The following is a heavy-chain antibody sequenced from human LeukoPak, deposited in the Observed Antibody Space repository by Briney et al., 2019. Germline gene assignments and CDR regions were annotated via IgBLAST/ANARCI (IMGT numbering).Heavy chain of an antibody. V-gene: IGHV3-30*18. D-gene: IGHD3-22*01. CDR1: GFTFSIYG. CDR3: AKGRYHDSGCYYSLDYFDY. J-gene: IGHJ4*02. CDR2: ISYDGSNK. Sequence: GRSLRLSCAASGFTFSIYGMHWVRQAPGKGLEWVAVISYDGSNKGYADSVKGRFTLSRDNSKNTLYLHMNSLRAEDTPVYYCAKGRYHDSGCYYSLDYFDYWGQGTLVTVSS.